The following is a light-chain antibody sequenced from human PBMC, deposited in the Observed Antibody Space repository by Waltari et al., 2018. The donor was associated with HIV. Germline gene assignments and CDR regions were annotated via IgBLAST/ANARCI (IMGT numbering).Light chain of an antibody. CDR3: YSTDSSGNYRM. Sequence: SYELTQPPSVSVSPGQTSRITCSGAALPNKYAYWYQQKSGQAPVLVIYEDSKRPSGIPERFSGSTSGTMATLIISGAQVEDEADYYCYSTDSSGNYRMFGGGTKLTVL. CDR1: ALPNKY. CDR2: EDS. V-gene: IGLV3-10*01. J-gene: IGLJ3*02.